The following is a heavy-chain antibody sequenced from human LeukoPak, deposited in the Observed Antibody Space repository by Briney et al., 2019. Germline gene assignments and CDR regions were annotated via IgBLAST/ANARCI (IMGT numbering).Heavy chain of an antibody. Sequence: GGSLRLSCAASGFTVSSNYMSWVRQAPGKGLEWVSVIYSGGSAYYVDSVKGRFTISRDKSKNTLYLQMNSLRAEDTAVYYCARDSSMLRGPLLIYYFDFWGQGTLVTVSS. V-gene: IGHV3-66*01. CDR1: GFTVSSNY. D-gene: IGHD3-10*01. CDR3: ARDSSMLRGPLLIYYFDF. J-gene: IGHJ4*02. CDR2: IYSGGSA.